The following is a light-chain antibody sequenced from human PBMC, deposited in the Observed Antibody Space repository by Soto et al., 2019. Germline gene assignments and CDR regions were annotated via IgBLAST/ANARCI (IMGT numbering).Light chain of an antibody. CDR2: GAS. CDR1: QSIRMY. J-gene: IGKJ2*01. V-gene: IGKV1-39*01. CDR3: QQSNGMPYT. Sequence: DIPMTQSPSSLSASVGDRVTITCRASQSIRMYLSWYQQKPGKAPTLVIYGASNLYSVVPSRFNGTGSGTEFTLTISGLQPEDFGTYYCQQSNGMPYTFGQGTILEIK.